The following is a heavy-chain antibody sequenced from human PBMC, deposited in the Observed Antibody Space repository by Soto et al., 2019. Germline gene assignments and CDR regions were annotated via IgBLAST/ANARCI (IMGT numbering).Heavy chain of an antibody. CDR3: AREENCSDGICYSEYFQR. Sequence: QVQLVQSGAEVKKPGASVKVSCKASGYIFTAYSMHWVRQAPGQGLEWMGVVNPSGGSTNYAQKLQDRITMTRDTSTSTVYMDLSSLTSEDTAVYYCAREENCSDGICYSEYFQRWGQGTLVTVSS. V-gene: IGHV1-46*01. J-gene: IGHJ1*01. D-gene: IGHD2-15*01. CDR2: VNPSGGST. CDR1: GYIFTAYS.